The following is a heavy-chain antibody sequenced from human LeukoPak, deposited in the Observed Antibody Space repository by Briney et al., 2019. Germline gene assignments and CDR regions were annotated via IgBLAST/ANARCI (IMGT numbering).Heavy chain of an antibody. CDR1: GFTFSGSA. Sequence: PGGSLRLSCAASGFTFSGSAMHWVRQASGKGLEWVGRIRIKANSYATAYAASVKGRFTISRDDSKNTAYLQMNSLKTEDMAVYYCTRPGDYYDSSGYLNWFDPWGQGTLVTVSS. J-gene: IGHJ5*02. CDR3: TRPGDYYDSSGYLNWFDP. CDR2: IRIKANSYAT. D-gene: IGHD3-22*01. V-gene: IGHV3-73*01.